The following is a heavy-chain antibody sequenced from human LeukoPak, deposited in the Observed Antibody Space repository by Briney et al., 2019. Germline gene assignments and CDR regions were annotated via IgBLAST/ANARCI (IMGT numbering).Heavy chain of an antibody. Sequence: PSETLSLTCTVSGGSISRDDYYWSWIRQPPGKGLEWIGYIYYSGSTYYNPSLKSRVTISVDTSRNQFSLKLSSVTAADTAVYYCARTPGGSGYYRRVNWFDPWGQGTLVTVSS. D-gene: IGHD3-22*01. CDR1: GGSISRDDYY. J-gene: IGHJ5*02. CDR3: ARTPGGSGYYRRVNWFDP. V-gene: IGHV4-30-4*01. CDR2: IYYSGST.